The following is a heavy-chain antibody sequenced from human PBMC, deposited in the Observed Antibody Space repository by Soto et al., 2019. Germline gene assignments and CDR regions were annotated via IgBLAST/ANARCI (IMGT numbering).Heavy chain of an antibody. CDR2: MHYNGTT. CDR3: SAGNDY. J-gene: IGHJ4*02. Sequence: QVQLPASGPGLVKPSETLSLTCTVSGASISSYYWNWIRQPPGKGLEWFGNMHYNGTTNYNSSLRSRVSISVDTSKNQFSLKLSSVTAADTAVYYCSAGNDYWGQGTLVTVSS. D-gene: IGHD6-13*01. V-gene: IGHV4-59*01. CDR1: GASISSYY.